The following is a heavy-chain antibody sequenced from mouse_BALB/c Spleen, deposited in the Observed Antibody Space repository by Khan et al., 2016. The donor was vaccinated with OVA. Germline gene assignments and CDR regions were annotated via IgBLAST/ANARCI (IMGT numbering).Heavy chain of an antibody. CDR2: ISSDGFYT. V-gene: IGHV5-6*01. Sequence: EVELVESGGDLVKPGRSLKLSCAASGFTFSNYGMPWVRQTPDKRLEWVATISSDGFYTYYPDSVKGRFTISRDNAKNTLYLQMSSLKSEDTAMDCCASHLNGSFAYWGQGTLVTVSA. CDR3: ASHLNGSFAY. CDR1: GFTFSNYG. J-gene: IGHJ3*01.